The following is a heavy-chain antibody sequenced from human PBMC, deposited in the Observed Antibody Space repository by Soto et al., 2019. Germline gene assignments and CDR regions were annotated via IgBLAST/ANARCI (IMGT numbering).Heavy chain of an antibody. CDR1: GFTFSTYW. Sequence: EVQLVESGGGLLQPGESLTLSCAASGFTFSTYWMHWVRQAPGQGLVWVSRINSDGTSTNYADFVKGRFTISRDNARNTLYLQMNRLRAEDTAVYYCARGAYYYDSSGYYSFDFWGQGTLVTVSS. J-gene: IGHJ4*02. CDR3: ARGAYYYDSSGYYSFDF. V-gene: IGHV3-74*01. CDR2: INSDGTST. D-gene: IGHD3-22*01.